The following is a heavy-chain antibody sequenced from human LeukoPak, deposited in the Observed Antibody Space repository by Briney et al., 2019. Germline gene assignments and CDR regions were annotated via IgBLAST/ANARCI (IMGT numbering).Heavy chain of an antibody. CDR3: ARVEYCTKGVCINFDL. J-gene: IGHJ4*02. Sequence: ASLKVSCKXSGYTFTGHYIHWLRQAPGQGLERRGWINPHSGGTKYAQKIQGRVTVARGTSTRTAYMELSGLRAGDTAAYYCARVEYCTKGVCINFDLWGQGTLVTVSS. D-gene: IGHD2-8*01. CDR1: GYTFTGHY. CDR2: INPHSGGT. V-gene: IGHV1-2*02.